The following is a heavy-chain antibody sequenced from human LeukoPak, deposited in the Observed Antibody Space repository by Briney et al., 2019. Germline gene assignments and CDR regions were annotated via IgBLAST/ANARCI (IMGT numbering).Heavy chain of an antibody. CDR1: GYTFTSYY. J-gene: IGHJ3*02. CDR3: ARAGGGRDIVVATHDAFDI. D-gene: IGHD2-15*01. Sequence: GASVKVSCKTSGYTFTSYYMHWVRQAPGQGLEWMGMINPGGGGTTYAQNFQGRVTLTWDMSTSTVYMELSSLRSEDTAVYYCARAGGGRDIVVATHDAFDIWGQGTMVTVSS. V-gene: IGHV1-46*01. CDR2: INPGGGGT.